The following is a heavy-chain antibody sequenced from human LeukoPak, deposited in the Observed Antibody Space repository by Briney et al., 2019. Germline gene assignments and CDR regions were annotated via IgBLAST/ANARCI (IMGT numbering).Heavy chain of an antibody. CDR3: ARSSYYYYMDV. CDR1: GYSISSGYY. J-gene: IGHJ6*03. CDR2: IYHSGST. V-gene: IGHV4-38-2*02. Sequence: SETLSLTCTVSGYSISSGYYWGWIRQPPGKGLEWIGSIYHSGSTYYNPSLKSRVTISVDTSKNQFSLKLSSVTAADTAVYYCARSSYYYYMDVWGKRTTVTVSS.